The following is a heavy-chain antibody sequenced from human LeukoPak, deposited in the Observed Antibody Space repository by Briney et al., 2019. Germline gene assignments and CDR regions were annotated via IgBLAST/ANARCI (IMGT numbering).Heavy chain of an antibody. V-gene: IGHV4-39*07. Sequence: SETLSLTCTVSGGSISSSSYYWTWIRQPPGKGLEWIGEINHSGSTNYNPSLKRRVTISADTSKNQFSLTLSSVTAADTAMYYCARVRGDLSIDFWGQGNLVTVSS. D-gene: IGHD2-21*02. CDR2: INHSGST. CDR1: GGSISSSSYY. CDR3: ARVRGDLSIDF. J-gene: IGHJ4*02.